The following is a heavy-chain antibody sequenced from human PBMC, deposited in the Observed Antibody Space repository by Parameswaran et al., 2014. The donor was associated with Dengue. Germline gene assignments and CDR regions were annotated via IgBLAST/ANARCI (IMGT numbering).Heavy chain of an antibody. D-gene: IGHD5-18*01. CDR3: ARDLVRPKLWFGRKVDTAMVTLVAFDY. V-gene: IGHV3-30-3*01. Sequence: WIRQPPGKGLEWVAVISYDGSNKYYADSVKGRFTISRDNSKNTLYLQMNSLRAEDTAVYYCARDLVRPKLWFGRKVDTAMVTLVAFDYWGQGTLVTVSS. CDR2: ISYDGSNK. J-gene: IGHJ4*02.